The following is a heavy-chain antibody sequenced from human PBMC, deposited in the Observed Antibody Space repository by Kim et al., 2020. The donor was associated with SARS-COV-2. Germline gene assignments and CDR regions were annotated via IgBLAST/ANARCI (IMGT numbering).Heavy chain of an antibody. CDR1: GGSISSSSYY. CDR2: IYYSGST. D-gene: IGHD6-19*01. J-gene: IGHJ5*02. CDR3: ARLAVDWFDP. Sequence: SETLSLTCTVSGGSISSSSYYWGWIRQPPGKGLEWIGSIYYSGSTYYNPSLKSRVTISVDTSKNQFSLKLSSVTATDTAVYYCARLAVDWFDPWGQGTLV. V-gene: IGHV4-39*01.